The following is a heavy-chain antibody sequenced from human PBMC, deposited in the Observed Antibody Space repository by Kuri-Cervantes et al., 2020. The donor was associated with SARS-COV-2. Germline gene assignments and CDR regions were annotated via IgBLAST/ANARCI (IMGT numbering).Heavy chain of an antibody. D-gene: IGHD3-22*01. V-gene: IGHV4-59*08. CDR3: ARVFYYDSSGYYPHYYYYMDV. CDR2: IYYSGST. Sequence: SETLSLTCTVSGGSISSHYWSWIRQPPGKGLEWIGYIYYSGSTYYNPSLKSRVTISVDTSKNQFSLKLSSVTAADTAVYYCARVFYYDSSGYYPHYYYYMDVWGKGTTVTVSS. CDR1: GGSISSHY. J-gene: IGHJ6*03.